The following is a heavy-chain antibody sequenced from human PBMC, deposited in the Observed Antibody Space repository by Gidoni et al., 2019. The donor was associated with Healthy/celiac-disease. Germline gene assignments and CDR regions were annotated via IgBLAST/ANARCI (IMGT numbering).Heavy chain of an antibody. CDR2: ISYDGSNK. CDR3: ARDQVAMIVVVTKGWFDP. Sequence: QVQLVESGGGVVQPGRSLRLSCAPSGFTFSSSAMHWVRQAPGKGLEWVAVISYDGSNKYYADSVKGRFTISRDNSKNTLYLQMNSLRAEDTAVYYCARDQVAMIVVVTKGWFDPWGQGTLVTVSS. CDR1: GFTFSSSA. V-gene: IGHV3-30-3*01. D-gene: IGHD3-22*01. J-gene: IGHJ5*02.